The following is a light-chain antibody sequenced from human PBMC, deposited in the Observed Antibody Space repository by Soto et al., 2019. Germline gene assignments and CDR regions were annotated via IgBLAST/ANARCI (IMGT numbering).Light chain of an antibody. CDR3: QQYGSSPT. CDR1: QSVSSY. CDR2: DAS. J-gene: IGKJ4*01. V-gene: IGKV3-20*01. Sequence: VLAQSPATLSLSKGERATLSCRASQSVSSYLAWYQQKPGQAPRLLIYDASNRATGIPARFSGTGSGTDFTLTISRLEPEDFAVYYCQQYGSSPTFGGGAKVDTK.